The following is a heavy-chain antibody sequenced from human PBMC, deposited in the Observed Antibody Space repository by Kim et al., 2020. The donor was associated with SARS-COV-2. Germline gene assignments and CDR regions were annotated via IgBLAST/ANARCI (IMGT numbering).Heavy chain of an antibody. J-gene: IGHJ6*02. Sequence: ASVKVSCKASGYTFTSYAMHWVRQAPGQRLEWMGWINAGNGNTKYSQKFQGRVTITRDTSASTAYMELSSLRSDDTAVYYCARATAAAGTYYYCYGMDVWGQGTTVTVCS. V-gene: IGHV1-3*01. CDR1: GYTFTSYA. D-gene: IGHD6-13*01. CDR2: INAGNGNT. CDR3: ARATAAAGTYYYCYGMDV.